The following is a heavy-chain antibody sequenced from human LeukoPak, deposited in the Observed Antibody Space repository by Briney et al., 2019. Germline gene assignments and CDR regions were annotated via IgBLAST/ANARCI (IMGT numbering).Heavy chain of an antibody. CDR3: GRTMTTTRYFEH. CDR2: ISFDGKNK. V-gene: IGHV3-30*03. J-gene: IGHJ4*02. Sequence: PGGSLRLSCAASGFTFSSQPMHWVRQTPGKGLEWVALISFDGKNKFYGDSVIGRFTISRDNTENTLFLQMNSLRAEDMGVYYCGRTMTTTRYFEHWGQGTLVTVSS. CDR1: GFTFSSQP. D-gene: IGHD3-22*01.